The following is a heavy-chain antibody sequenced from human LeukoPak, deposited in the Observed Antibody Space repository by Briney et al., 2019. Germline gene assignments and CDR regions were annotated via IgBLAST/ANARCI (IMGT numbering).Heavy chain of an antibody. D-gene: IGHD2-2*01. CDR2: ISSSSNI. CDR1: EFTFSSYS. J-gene: IGHJ5*02. Sequence: GGSLRLSCAASEFTFSSYSMNWVRQAPGKGLEWVSSISSSSNIYYADSVKGRFAVSRDNAKNELYLQMNSLRAEDTAVYYCARDLSLAGSIEGIPGARVSPPGGWFDPWGQGTLVTVSS. CDR3: ARDLSLAGSIEGIPGARVSPPGGWFDP. V-gene: IGHV3-21*04.